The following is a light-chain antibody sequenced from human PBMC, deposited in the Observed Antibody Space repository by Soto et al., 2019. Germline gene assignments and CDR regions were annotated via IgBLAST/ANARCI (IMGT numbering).Light chain of an antibody. CDR2: DTS. CDR3: QQYGNSRGT. J-gene: IGKJ1*01. CDR1: QSVSSN. V-gene: IGKV3-20*01. Sequence: MVVTQSPTTLSVSPGERATLSCRASQSVSSNLAWYQQKPGQAPRLLSYDTSTRATGIPDRFSGSGSGTDFTLTISGLEPEDVAVYYCQQYGNSRGTFGQGTKV.